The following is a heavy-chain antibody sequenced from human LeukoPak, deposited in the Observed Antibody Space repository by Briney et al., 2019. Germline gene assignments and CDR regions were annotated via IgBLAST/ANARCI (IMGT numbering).Heavy chain of an antibody. V-gene: IGHV3-23*01. CDR1: GVTLRNYA. Sequence: GGSLRLSCAASGVTLRNYAMTWIRQAPGKGLEWVSAIGGRDGSAYYADSVKGRFTISRDNSKNTLYLQMNSLGAEDTAVYYCAKLLAVAATWDAFDIWGQGTMVIVSS. J-gene: IGHJ3*02. CDR3: AKLLAVAATWDAFDI. D-gene: IGHD6-19*01. CDR2: IGGRDGSA.